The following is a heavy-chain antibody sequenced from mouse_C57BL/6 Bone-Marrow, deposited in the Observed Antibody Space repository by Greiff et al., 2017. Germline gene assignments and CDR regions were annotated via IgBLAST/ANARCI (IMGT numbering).Heavy chain of an antibody. CDR3: ARSYDYDDYTMDY. V-gene: IGHV1-64*01. J-gene: IGHJ4*01. CDR1: GYTFTNYW. Sequence: QVQLQQPGAELVKPGASVKLSCKASGYTFTNYWMHWVKQRPGQGLEWIGMMHPNGGSPDYNEKFKSEATLSVDKSSRTAYMELRILTSEDSAVYYCARSYDYDDYTMDYWGQGTSVTVSS. D-gene: IGHD2-4*01. CDR2: MHPNGGSP.